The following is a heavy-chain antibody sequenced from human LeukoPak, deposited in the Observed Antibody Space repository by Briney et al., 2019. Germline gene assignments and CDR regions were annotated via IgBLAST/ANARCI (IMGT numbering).Heavy chain of an antibody. CDR2: MSPNSGNT. CDR3: TRAPFYLDSSGWD. Sequence: GASVKVSCKASGYTFISYDINWVRQATGQGLEWMGWMSPNSGNTGYAQKFQGRVTMTRSTSISTAYMELSSLKSEDTAVYYCTRAPFYLDSSGWDWGQGTLVTVSS. D-gene: IGHD3-22*01. J-gene: IGHJ4*02. CDR1: GYTFISYD. V-gene: IGHV1-8*01.